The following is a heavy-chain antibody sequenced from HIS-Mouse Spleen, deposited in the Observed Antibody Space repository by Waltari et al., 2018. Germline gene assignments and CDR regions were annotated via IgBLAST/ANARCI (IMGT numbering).Heavy chain of an antibody. CDR3: ARDLELDAFDI. J-gene: IGHJ3*02. V-gene: IGHV3-74*01. CDR2: SNSDGSST. CDR1: GFTFSSYW. Sequence: EVQLVESGGGLVQPGGSLRLSCAASGFTFSSYWRHWVRQAPGKGLVWVSRSNSDGSSTSYADAVKGRFTISRDNAKNTLYLQMNSLRAEDTAVYYCARDLELDAFDIWGQGTMVTVSS. D-gene: IGHD1-1*01.